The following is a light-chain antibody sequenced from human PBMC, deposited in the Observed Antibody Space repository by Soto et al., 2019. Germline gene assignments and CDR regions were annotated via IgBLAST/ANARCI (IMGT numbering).Light chain of an antibody. CDR2: GAS. CDR1: QSISSN. Sequence: EIVMTQSPATLSVSPGEGATLSCRASQSISSNLAWYQQKPGQAPRLLIYGASTRATGIPARFSGSGSGTEFTLTISSLQSKNFAVYYCQQYNKWPPWTFGQGTKVEIK. J-gene: IGKJ1*01. V-gene: IGKV3-15*01. CDR3: QQYNKWPPWT.